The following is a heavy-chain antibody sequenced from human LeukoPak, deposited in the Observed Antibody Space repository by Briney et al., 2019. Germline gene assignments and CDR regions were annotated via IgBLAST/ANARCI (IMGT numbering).Heavy chain of an antibody. V-gene: IGHV3-21*01. Sequence: PGRSLRLSCAASGFTLSSYSMNWVRQAPGKGLEWVSSISSSSSYIYYTDSVKGRFTIPRDNPKNSLNLQMNSLRAEDTAVYDCARGPGYSSGWYVPNYDYYYYMDVWGKGTTVTISS. J-gene: IGHJ6*03. CDR1: GFTLSSYS. CDR2: ISSSSSYI. D-gene: IGHD6-19*01. CDR3: ARGPGYSSGWYVPNYDYYYYMDV.